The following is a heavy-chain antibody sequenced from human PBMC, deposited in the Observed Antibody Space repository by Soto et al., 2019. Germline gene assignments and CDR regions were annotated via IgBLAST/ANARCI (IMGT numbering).Heavy chain of an antibody. CDR3: AKEMFPQTVLDISSPCGDY. D-gene: IGHD3-22*01. CDR1: GFTVSSYG. CDR2: ISYDGGHK. J-gene: IGHJ4*02. Sequence: GGSLRLSCAASGFTVSSYGIRWVRQPPGKGLEWVAVISYDGGHKFYADSVKGRFTISRDRSKGTLYLQMNSLRVEDTAVYYCAKEMFPQTVLDISSPCGDYWGPGTLVTVSS. V-gene: IGHV3-30*18.